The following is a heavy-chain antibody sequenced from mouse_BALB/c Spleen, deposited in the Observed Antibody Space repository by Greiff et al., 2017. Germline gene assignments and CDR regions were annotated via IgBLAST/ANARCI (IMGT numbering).Heavy chain of an antibody. V-gene: IGHV1-80*01. D-gene: IGHD1-2*01. CDR1: GYAFSSYW. J-gene: IGHJ1*01. CDR2: IYPGDGDT. CDR3: AREEAATGYFDV. Sequence: QVQLKESGAELVRPGSSVKISCKASGYAFSSYWMNWVKQRPGQGLEWIGQIYPGDGDTNYNGKFKGKATLTADKSSSTAYMQLSSLTSEDSAVYFCAREEAATGYFDVWGAGTTVTVSS.